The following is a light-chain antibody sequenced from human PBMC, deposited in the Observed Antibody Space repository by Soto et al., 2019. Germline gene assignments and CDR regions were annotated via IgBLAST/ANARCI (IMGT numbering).Light chain of an antibody. CDR3: QEYNNWHPIT. V-gene: IGKV3-15*01. J-gene: IGKJ4*01. CDR2: GAS. Sequence: EIVMTPSQATLFVSPGERATLSCRASQSISSKLAWYQQKPGQAPRRLIYGASTRATGIPVRFSGSGSGTEFTLPIPSLQSEDFAVYYCQEYNNWHPITFGGGTKVDI. CDR1: QSISSK.